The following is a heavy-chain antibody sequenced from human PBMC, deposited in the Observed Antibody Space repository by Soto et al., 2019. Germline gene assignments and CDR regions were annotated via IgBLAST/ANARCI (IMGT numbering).Heavy chain of an antibody. CDR2: LIPLFGTA. CDR3: ATELGENPASPFDA. Sequence: QVQLVQSGADVKKPGSSVKVSCQASGVTFSSETLGWVRQAPGQGLEWVGGLIPLFGTASYAQKFQGRVTITAYESTSTVYMELSSLRSDDTAVYFCATELGENPASPFDAWGQGTLVTVSS. V-gene: IGHV1-69*01. CDR1: GVTFSSET. J-gene: IGHJ4*02. D-gene: IGHD3-10*01.